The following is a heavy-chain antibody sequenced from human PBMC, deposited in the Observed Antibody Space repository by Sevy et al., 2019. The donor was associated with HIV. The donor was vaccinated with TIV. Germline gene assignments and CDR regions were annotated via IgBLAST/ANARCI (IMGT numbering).Heavy chain of an antibody. J-gene: IGHJ6*02. D-gene: IGHD4-17*01. CDR1: GFTFSSYA. V-gene: IGHV3-30-3*01. CDR3: ARSYGGKDPTFYGMDV. Sequence: GGSLRLSCAASGFTFSSYAMHWVRQAPGKGLEWVAVISYDGGNKYYADSVKGRFTISRDNSKNTLYLQMNSLRAEDTAVDYCARSYGGKDPTFYGMDVWGQGTTVTVSS. CDR2: ISYDGGNK.